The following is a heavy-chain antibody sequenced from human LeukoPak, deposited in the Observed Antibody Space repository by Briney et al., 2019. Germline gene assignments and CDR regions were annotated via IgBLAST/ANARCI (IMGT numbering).Heavy chain of an antibody. D-gene: IGHD3-22*01. Sequence: GGSLRLSCAASGFTFSDHHMDWVRLAPGKGLEWVGRSRTKDDAYAADYAASVKGRFTISRLDSKNSLYLQMNSLRAEDTAVYYCAREPHSSGYYYADYWGQGTLVTVSS. CDR1: GFTFSDHH. V-gene: IGHV3-72*01. CDR3: AREPHSSGYYYADY. J-gene: IGHJ4*02. CDR2: SRTKDDAYAA.